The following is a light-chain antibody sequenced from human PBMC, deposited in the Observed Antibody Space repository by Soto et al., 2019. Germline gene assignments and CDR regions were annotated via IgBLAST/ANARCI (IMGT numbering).Light chain of an antibody. CDR3: QQYNNWPPKT. Sequence: IVMTHSPATLSVSPGEIATLSFGASESVSSKLVWYQKKPGQAPRLLIYGASSRATGIPDRFSGSGSGTDFTLTISSLQSEDFAVYYCQQYNNWPPKTFGQGTKVDIK. CDR2: GAS. CDR1: ESVSSK. V-gene: IGKV3D-15*01. J-gene: IGKJ1*01.